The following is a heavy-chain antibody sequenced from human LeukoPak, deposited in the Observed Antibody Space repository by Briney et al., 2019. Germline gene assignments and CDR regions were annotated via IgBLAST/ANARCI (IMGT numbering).Heavy chain of an antibody. CDR3: TTACGWDEDYFDY. V-gene: IGHV3-15*01. J-gene: IGHJ4*02. D-gene: IGHD6-19*01. CDR2: IKSKTDGGTT. CDR1: GFTFSNAW. Sequence: GGSLRLSCAASGFTFSNAWMSWVRQAPGKGLEWVGRIKSKTDGGTTDYAAPVKGRFTISRDDSKNTLYLQMNSLKTEDTAVYYCTTACGWDEDYFDYWGQGTLVTVPS.